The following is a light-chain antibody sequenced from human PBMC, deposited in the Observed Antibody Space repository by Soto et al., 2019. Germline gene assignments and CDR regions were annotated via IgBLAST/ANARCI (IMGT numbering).Light chain of an antibody. Sequence: QSVLTQPPSVSGAPGQRVTISCIGSSSNIGAGYDIHWYQQLPGTAPKLLIYGHSNRPSGIPDRFSGSKSATSASLAITGLQAEDEADYYCQSYDSSLRVYVFGTGTKVTVL. V-gene: IGLV1-40*01. CDR2: GHS. CDR1: SSNIGAGYD. CDR3: QSYDSSLRVYV. J-gene: IGLJ1*01.